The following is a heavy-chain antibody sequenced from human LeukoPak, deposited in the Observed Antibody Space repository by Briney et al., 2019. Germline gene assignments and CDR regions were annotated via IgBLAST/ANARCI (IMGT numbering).Heavy chain of an antibody. CDR2: IYTSGGT. D-gene: IGHD6-6*01. CDR1: GDSISSYC. CDR3: ARLTRLSTSPDRYYLDY. J-gene: IGHJ4*02. Sequence: SETLSLTCTVSGDSISSYCWSWIRQPPGKGLEWIGYIYTSGGTNYIPSLKGRVTISIDTSKNQFSLKLSSVTAANSAVYYCARLTRLSTSPDRYYLDYWGQGTLVTVSS. V-gene: IGHV4-4*09.